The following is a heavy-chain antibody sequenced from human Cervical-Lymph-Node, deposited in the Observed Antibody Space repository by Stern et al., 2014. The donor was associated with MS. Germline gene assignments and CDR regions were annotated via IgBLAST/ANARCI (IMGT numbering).Heavy chain of an antibody. Sequence: VQLLESGAEVKKPGSSVKVSCKASGGTFSSYAISWVRQAPGQGLEWMGGIIPIFGTANYAQKFQGRVTITADESTSTAYMELSSLRSEDTAVYYRAREAMVRGVTRSRYGMDVWGQGTTVTVSS. J-gene: IGHJ6*02. CDR3: AREAMVRGVTRSRYGMDV. V-gene: IGHV1-69*01. CDR1: GGTFSSYA. D-gene: IGHD3-10*01. CDR2: IIPIFGTA.